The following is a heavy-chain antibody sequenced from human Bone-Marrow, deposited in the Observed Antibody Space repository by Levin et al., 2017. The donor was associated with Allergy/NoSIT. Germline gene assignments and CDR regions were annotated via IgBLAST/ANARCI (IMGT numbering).Heavy chain of an antibody. CDR3: AKDSEVLVPYSSSWDLDPSFDY. J-gene: IGHJ4*02. CDR2: LLFPLFLL. CDR1: GFTFDDYA. V-gene: IGHV3-9*01. Sequence: LSFSSSGFTFDDYAMHWVRQAPGPFLSFFSFLLFPLFLLFSADSVKGRFTISRDNAKNSLYLQMNSLRAEDTALYYCAKDSEVLVPYSSSWDLDPSFDYWGQGTLVTVSS. D-gene: IGHD6-13*01.